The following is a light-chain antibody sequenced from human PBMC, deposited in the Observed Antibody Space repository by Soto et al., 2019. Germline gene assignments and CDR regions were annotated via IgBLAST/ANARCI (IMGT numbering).Light chain of an antibody. CDR2: DVN. CDR3: SSYTSDITQV. V-gene: IGLV2-14*01. CDR1: SSDVGRYNY. J-gene: IGLJ3*02. Sequence: QSALTQPASVSGSPGQSITISCTGTSSDVGRYNYVSWYRQHPGTAPKLIISDVNSRPSGISNRFSGSKSGNTASLTISGLHAEDEAYYYLSSYTSDITQVFCGLTKLTGL.